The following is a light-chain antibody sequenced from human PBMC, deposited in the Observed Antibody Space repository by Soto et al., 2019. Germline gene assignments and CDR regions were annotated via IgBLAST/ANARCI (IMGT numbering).Light chain of an antibody. Sequence: EIVMTQSPATLSVSPGERATLSCRASQSVRSNLAWYQQISGQAPRLLIYGASTRATDIPARFSGSGSGTEFSLTISSLQSEASAVYYCQQYNNWPRTFGQGTKVEIK. CDR1: QSVRSN. CDR3: QQYNNWPRT. CDR2: GAS. J-gene: IGKJ1*01. V-gene: IGKV3-15*01.